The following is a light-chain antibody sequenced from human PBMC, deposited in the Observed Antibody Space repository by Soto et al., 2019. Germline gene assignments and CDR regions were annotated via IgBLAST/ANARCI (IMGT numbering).Light chain of an antibody. Sequence: QSVLTQPPSVSGAPGQRVTISCTGSSSNIGAGYDVHWYQQLPGTAPKLLIYGNSNRPSGVPDRFPGSKSGTSASLAITGLQAEDEADYYCSSFAGTNSFVVGTGTKVTVL. V-gene: IGLV1-40*01. CDR1: SSNIGAGYD. CDR3: SSFAGTNSFV. J-gene: IGLJ1*01. CDR2: GNS.